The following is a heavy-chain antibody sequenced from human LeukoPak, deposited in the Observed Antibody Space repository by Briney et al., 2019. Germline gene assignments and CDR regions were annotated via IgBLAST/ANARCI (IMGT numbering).Heavy chain of an antibody. CDR1: GFTSSSYE. D-gene: IGHD3-10*01. CDR3: AKGTGFGETSFDY. Sequence: GGSLRLSCAASGFTSSSYEMNWVRQAPGKGLEWVSYISSSGSTIYYADSVKGRFTISRDNSKITLYLQMNSLRAEDTAVYYCAKGTGFGETSFDYWGQGTLVTVSS. J-gene: IGHJ4*02. CDR2: ISSSGSTI. V-gene: IGHV3-48*03.